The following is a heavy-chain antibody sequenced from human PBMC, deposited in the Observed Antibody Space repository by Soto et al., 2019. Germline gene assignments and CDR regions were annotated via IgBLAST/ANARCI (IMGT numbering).Heavy chain of an antibody. D-gene: IGHD2-2*01. J-gene: IGHJ5*02. CDR3: ARDTLGYCISTSCYQLNWFDP. CDR1: GGSISSYY. CDR2: IYYSGST. Sequence: PSETLSLTCTVSGGSISSYYWSWIRQPPGKGLEWIGYIYYSGSTNYNPSLKSRVTISVDTSKNQFSLKLSSVTAADTAVYYCARDTLGYCISTSCYQLNWFDPWGQGTLVTVSS. V-gene: IGHV4-59*01.